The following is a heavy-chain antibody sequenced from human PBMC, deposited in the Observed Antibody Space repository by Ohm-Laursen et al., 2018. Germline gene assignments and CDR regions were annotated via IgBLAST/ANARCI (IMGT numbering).Heavy chain of an antibody. J-gene: IGHJ5*02. V-gene: IGHV4-28*03. Sequence: VTLSFTCGVSVLSISNRNWWGWIRQPPGKGLEWVGYLYYSGTTYYNLSLKSRVTMSVDTSKNQFSLKRSSVTAADTDVYYCARDHLGGKDSWFDPWGQGTLVTVSS. CDR3: ARDHLGGKDSWFDP. CDR2: LYYSGTT. CDR1: VLSISNRNW. D-gene: IGHD4-23*01.